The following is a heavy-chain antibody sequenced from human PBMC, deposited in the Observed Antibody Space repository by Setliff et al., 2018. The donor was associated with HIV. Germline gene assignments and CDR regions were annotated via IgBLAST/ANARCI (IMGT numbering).Heavy chain of an antibody. CDR3: ARGGGQYCSGGSCSSRFHYYYYYMDV. CDR1: ISSGGYY. CDR2: IYYSGST. D-gene: IGHD2-15*01. Sequence: ISSGGYYWSWIRQQPGKGLEWIGYIYYSGSTYYNPSLKSRLTMSVDTSKNQLSLKLSSLTAADTAMYYCARGGGQYCSGGSCSSRFHYYYYYMDVWGKGTTVTVSS. J-gene: IGHJ6*03. V-gene: IGHV4-31*02.